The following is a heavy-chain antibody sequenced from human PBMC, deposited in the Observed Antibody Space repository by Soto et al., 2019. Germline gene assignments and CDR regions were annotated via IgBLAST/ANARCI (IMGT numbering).Heavy chain of an antibody. Sequence: EVQLLESGGGLVQPGGSLRLSCAASGFTFSSYGMSLVRQAPGKGLEWVSGISGSGTTTYYADFVKGHFTISRDNAKNTLYLQMNSLRAEDTDVYYCARGLAAVAGTGCDYWGQGTLVTASS. CDR2: ISGSGTTT. V-gene: IGHV3-23*01. CDR3: ARGLAAVAGTGCDY. D-gene: IGHD6-19*01. CDR1: GFTFSSYG. J-gene: IGHJ4*02.